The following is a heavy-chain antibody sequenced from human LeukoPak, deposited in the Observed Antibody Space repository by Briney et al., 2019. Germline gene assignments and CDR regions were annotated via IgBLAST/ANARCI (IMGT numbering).Heavy chain of an antibody. D-gene: IGHD6-13*01. J-gene: IGHJ4*02. Sequence: PGGSLRLSCAASGFTFSSYWMSWVRQAPGKGLEWVAVISYEGSKKYYADSVKGRFTISRDNSKNTLYLQVNSLRAEDTAVYYCAKSFASAGDYWGQGTLVTVSS. CDR3: AKSFASAGDY. CDR1: GFTFSSYW. V-gene: IGHV3-30*18. CDR2: ISYEGSKK.